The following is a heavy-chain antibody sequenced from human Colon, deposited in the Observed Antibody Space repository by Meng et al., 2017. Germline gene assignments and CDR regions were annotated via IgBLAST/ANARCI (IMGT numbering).Heavy chain of an antibody. Sequence: GGSLRLSCAASGFIFSGYWMNWIRQAPGKGLEWVANINPDGTSELYVDSVKGRFTISRDNSKNSLDLQLNSLRVEDTAIYYCVRHGGSGDYWGQGSQVNGAS. J-gene: IGHJ4*02. V-gene: IGHV3-7*01. CDR1: GFIFSGYW. D-gene: IGHD3-10*01. CDR2: INPDGTSE. CDR3: VRHGGSGDY.